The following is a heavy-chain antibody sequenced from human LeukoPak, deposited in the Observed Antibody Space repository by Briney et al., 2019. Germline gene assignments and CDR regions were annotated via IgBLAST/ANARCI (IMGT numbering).Heavy chain of an antibody. CDR3: AKDLTTVTTLFDY. D-gene: IGHD4-17*01. CDR1: RFTFSSYG. V-gene: IGHV3-30*02. CDR2: IRYDGSNK. J-gene: IGHJ4*02. Sequence: GGSLRLSYAASRFTFSSYGMHWVRQAPGKGLEWVAFIRYDGSNKYYADSVKGRFTISRDNSKNTLYLQMNSLRAEDTAVYYCAKDLTTVTTLFDYWGQGTLVTVSS.